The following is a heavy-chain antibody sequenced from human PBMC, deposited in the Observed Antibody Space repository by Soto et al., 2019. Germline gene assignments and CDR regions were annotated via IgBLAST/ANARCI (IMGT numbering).Heavy chain of an antibody. CDR2: ISASDGST. V-gene: IGHV1-18*01. J-gene: IGHJ4*02. CDR1: GYAFSFG. D-gene: IGHD3-10*01. Sequence: ASVKVSCKASGYAFSFGFAWVRQAPRQGLEWMGWISASDGSTNSAQQFRVRISLTTDTSTNTAYLDLLSLKADDTAVYFCATYYFGSGSYYRFDNWGQGTLVTVSS. CDR3: ATYYFGSGSYYRFDN.